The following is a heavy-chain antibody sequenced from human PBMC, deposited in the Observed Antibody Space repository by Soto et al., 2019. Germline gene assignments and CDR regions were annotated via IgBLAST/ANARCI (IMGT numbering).Heavy chain of an antibody. J-gene: IGHJ4*02. CDR3: ARGGYCSSTSCYFDY. CDR2: IIPIFGTA. CDR1: GYTFTSYD. V-gene: IGHV1-69*01. D-gene: IGHD2-2*01. Sequence: QVQLVQSGAEVKKPGASVKVSCKASGYTFTSYDINWVRQATGQGLEWMGWIIPIFGTANYAQKFQGRVTITADESTSTAYMELSSLRSEDTAVYYCARGGYCSSTSCYFDYWGQGTLVTVSS.